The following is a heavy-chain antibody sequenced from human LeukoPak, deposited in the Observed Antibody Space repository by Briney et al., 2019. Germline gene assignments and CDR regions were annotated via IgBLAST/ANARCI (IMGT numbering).Heavy chain of an antibody. V-gene: IGHV3-21*01. D-gene: IGHD3-22*01. Sequence: GGSLRLSCAGSGFTFSSYSMNWVRQAPGKGLEWVSSITSSSNYIYYADSVKGRFTISRDNAKNSLFLQMNSLRVEDTAVYYCARHVVGLGFDYWGQGTLVTVSS. J-gene: IGHJ4*02. CDR3: ARHVVGLGFDY. CDR1: GFTFSSYS. CDR2: ITSSSNYI.